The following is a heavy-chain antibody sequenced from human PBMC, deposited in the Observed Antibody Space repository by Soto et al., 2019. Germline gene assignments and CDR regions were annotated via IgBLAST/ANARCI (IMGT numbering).Heavy chain of an antibody. CDR1: GFTFSSYA. D-gene: IGHD2-15*01. CDR2: ISSNGGST. CDR3: ARDLHCSGGSGPTY. J-gene: IGHJ4*02. Sequence: GGSLRLSCAASGFTFSSYAMHWVRQAPGKGLEYVSAISSNGGSTYYANSVKGRFTISRDNSKNTLYLQMGSLRAEDMAVYYCARDLHCSGGSGPTYWGQGTLVTVSS. V-gene: IGHV3-64*01.